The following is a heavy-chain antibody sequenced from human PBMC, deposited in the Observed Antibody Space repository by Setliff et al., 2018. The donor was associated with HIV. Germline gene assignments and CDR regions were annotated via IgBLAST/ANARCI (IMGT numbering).Heavy chain of an antibody. CDR2: IGPYNGRT. J-gene: IGHJ3*02. D-gene: IGHD3-10*01. V-gene: IGHV1-18*01. CDR3: AKGPWFGELFINDGFDI. Sequence: GASVKVSCKTSGYMFIAYGMSWVRRAPGQGLEWMGWIGPYNGRTEYAQEFQGRVSLTIDTSASTAYMELRSLRSDDTAVYYCAKGPWFGELFINDGFDIWGQGTMVTVSS. CDR1: GYMFIAYG.